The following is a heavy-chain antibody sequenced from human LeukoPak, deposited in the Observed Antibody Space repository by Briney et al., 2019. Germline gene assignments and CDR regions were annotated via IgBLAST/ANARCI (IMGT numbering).Heavy chain of an antibody. J-gene: IGHJ5*02. Sequence: ASVKVSCKASGYTFTSYGISWVRQAPGQGLEWMGWISAYYGNTNYAQKLQGRVTMTTDTSTSTAYMELRSLRSDDTAVYYCARDKCSSTSCYTRVWFDPWGQGTLVTVSS. D-gene: IGHD2-2*02. V-gene: IGHV1-18*01. CDR3: ARDKCSSTSCYTRVWFDP. CDR2: ISAYYGNT. CDR1: GYTFTSYG.